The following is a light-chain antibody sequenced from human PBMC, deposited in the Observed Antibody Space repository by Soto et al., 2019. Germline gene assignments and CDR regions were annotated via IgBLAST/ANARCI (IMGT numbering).Light chain of an antibody. CDR1: QSVSSSY. CDR3: QQYGSSPSIT. Sequence: EIVLTQSPGTLSLSPGERATLSCRASQSVSSSYLAWYQQKHGQAPTLLIYGASSRATGIPDRFSGSGSGTDFTLTISRLEPEDFAVYYCQQYGSSPSITFGQGTRLEIK. CDR2: GAS. J-gene: IGKJ5*01. V-gene: IGKV3-20*01.